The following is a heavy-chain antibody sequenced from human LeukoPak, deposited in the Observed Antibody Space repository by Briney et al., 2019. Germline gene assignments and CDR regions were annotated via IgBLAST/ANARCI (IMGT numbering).Heavy chain of an antibody. J-gene: IGHJ4*02. D-gene: IGHD2/OR15-2a*01. Sequence: ASVKVSCKASGGTFSSYAISWVRQAPGQGLEWMGRIIPILGIANYAQKFQGRVTITTDESTSTAYMELSSLRSEDTAVYYCAGWRAVNRGPEYFDYWGQGTLVTVSS. V-gene: IGHV1-69*04. CDR1: GGTFSSYA. CDR2: IIPILGIA. CDR3: AGWRAVNRGPEYFDY.